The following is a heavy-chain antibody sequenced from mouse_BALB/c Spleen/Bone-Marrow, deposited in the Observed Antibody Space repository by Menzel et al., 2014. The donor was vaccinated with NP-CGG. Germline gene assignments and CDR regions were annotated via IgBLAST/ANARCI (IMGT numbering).Heavy chain of an antibody. V-gene: IGHV5-6-3*01. D-gene: IGHD1-1*01. J-gene: IGHJ2*01. Sequence: EVKLVESGGGLVQPGGSLKLSCAASGFTFSSYGMSWVRQTPDKRLELVATINSNGGSTYYPDSVKGRFTISRDNAKNTLYLQMSSLKSEDTAMYDCARDYYGSSDYWGQGTTLIVSS. CDR1: GFTFSSYG. CDR2: INSNGGST. CDR3: ARDYYGSSDY.